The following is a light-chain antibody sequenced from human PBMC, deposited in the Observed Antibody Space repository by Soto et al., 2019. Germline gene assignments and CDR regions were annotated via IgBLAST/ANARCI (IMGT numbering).Light chain of an antibody. J-gene: IGKJ1*01. Sequence: DILMTQWPSTVSDSVGDRVTITCRASQSISSWLAWYQQKPGKAPKLLIYDASSLESGVPSRFSGSGSGTEFTLTISSLQPDDFATYYCQQYNSYGTFGQGTKVDIK. CDR1: QSISSW. CDR3: QQYNSYGT. V-gene: IGKV1-5*01. CDR2: DAS.